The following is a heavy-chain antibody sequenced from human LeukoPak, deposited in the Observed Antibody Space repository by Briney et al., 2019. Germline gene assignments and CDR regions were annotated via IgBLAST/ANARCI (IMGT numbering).Heavy chain of an antibody. J-gene: IGHJ6*03. D-gene: IGHD3-10*01. V-gene: IGHV4-59*12. CDR2: IYYSGST. CDR1: DDSITMYY. CDR3: ARDQGYYYGSPCYYYMDV. Sequence: SETLSLTCTVSDDSITMYYWSWIRQPPGKGLEWIGYIYYSGSTNYNPSLKSRVTISVDTSKNQFSLKLSSVTAADTAVYYCARDQGYYYGSPCYYYMDVWGKGTTVTISS.